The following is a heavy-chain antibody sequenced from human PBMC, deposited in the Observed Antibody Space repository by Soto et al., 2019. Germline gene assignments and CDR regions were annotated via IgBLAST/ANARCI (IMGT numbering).Heavy chain of an antibody. CDR3: ATGPRRLSD. V-gene: IGHV3-11*05. CDR1: GLTFSDYY. Sequence: QVQLVQSGGGLVKPGESLRLSCATSGLTFSDYYMSWIRQAPGKGLESLSYISGSSSDIKYADSVKGRFPISRDNAKKSEYLQMNSLRAEDTAVYYCATGPRRLSDWGQGTPVIVSP. J-gene: IGHJ4*02. CDR2: ISGSSSDI. D-gene: IGHD3-3*01.